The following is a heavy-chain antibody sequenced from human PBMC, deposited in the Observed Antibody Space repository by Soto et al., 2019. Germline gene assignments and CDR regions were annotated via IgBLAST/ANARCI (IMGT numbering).Heavy chain of an antibody. CDR1: GFTFSDYY. CDR2: SSNSGTYT. V-gene: IGHV3-11*06. Sequence: GGSLRLSCAASGFTFSDYYMSWIRQAPGKGLEWLSYSSNSGTYTRYADSVKGRFSISRDNAKNSLFLQINSLRGEDTAIYYCARSGDNYTVLDYWGQGTPVTVSS. D-gene: IGHD1-1*01. J-gene: IGHJ4*02. CDR3: ARSGDNYTVLDY.